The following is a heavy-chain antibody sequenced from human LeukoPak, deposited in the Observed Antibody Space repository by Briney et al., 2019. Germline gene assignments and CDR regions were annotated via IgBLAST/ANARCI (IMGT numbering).Heavy chain of an antibody. CDR2: IYYSGST. CDR3: ARADGYYYGMDV. V-gene: IGHV4-59*01. J-gene: IGHJ6*02. CDR1: GGSISSYY. D-gene: IGHD5-24*01. Sequence: SSETPSLTCTVSGGSISSYYWNWIRQPPGKGLEWIGYIYYSGSTDYNPSLKSRVTISVDTSKNQFSLKLSSVTAADTAVYYCARADGYYYGMDVWGQGTTVTVSS.